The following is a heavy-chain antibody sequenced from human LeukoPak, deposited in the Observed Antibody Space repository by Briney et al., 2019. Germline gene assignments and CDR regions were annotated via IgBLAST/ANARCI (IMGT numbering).Heavy chain of an antibody. D-gene: IGHD4-17*01. V-gene: IGHV3-48*02. CDR3: ARDGMTTNDY. Sequence: PGGSLRLSCAASGXTFSSYSMNWVRQAPGKGPEWVSYISSGSSTIYYADSVKGRFTVSRDNAKSSLYLQMNSLRDEDTAVYYCARDGMTTNDYWGQGTLVTVSS. CDR1: GXTFSSYS. J-gene: IGHJ4*02. CDR2: ISSGSSTI.